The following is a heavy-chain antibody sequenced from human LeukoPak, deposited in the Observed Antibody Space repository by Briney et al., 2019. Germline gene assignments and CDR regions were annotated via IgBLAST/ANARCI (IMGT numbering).Heavy chain of an antibody. Sequence: SETLSLTCTVSGGSISSGGYYWGWIRQPPGKGLEWIGSIYYSGSTYYNPSLKSRVTISVDTSKNQFSLKLSSVTAADTAVYYCARHSIGWDNWFDPWGQGTLVTVSS. V-gene: IGHV4-39*01. CDR1: GGSISSGGYY. D-gene: IGHD6-19*01. J-gene: IGHJ5*02. CDR3: ARHSIGWDNWFDP. CDR2: IYYSGST.